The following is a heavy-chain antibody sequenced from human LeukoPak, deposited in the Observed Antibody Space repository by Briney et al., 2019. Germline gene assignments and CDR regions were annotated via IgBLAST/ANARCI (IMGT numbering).Heavy chain of an antibody. CDR2: INHSGST. V-gene: IGHV4-34*01. CDR1: GGSFSGYY. CDR3: AVYCSGGSCPYTNDY. Sequence: SETLSLTCAVYGGSFSGYYWSWIRQPPGKELEWIGEINHSGSTNYNPSLKSRVTISVDTSKNQFSLKLSSVTAADTAVYYCAVYCSGGSCPYTNDYWGQGTLVTVSS. J-gene: IGHJ4*02. D-gene: IGHD2-15*01.